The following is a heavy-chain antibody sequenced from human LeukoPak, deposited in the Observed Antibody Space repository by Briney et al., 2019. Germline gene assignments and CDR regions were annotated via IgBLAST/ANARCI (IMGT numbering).Heavy chain of an antibody. J-gene: IGHJ3*02. Sequence: ASVKVSCKASGYTFTSYGISWVRQAPGQGLEWMGWISAYNGNTNYAQKLQGRVTMTTDTSTSTAYMELRSLRSDDTAVYYCARDAYYYDSSGYLAFDIWGQGTMVTVSP. V-gene: IGHV1-18*01. D-gene: IGHD3-22*01. CDR3: ARDAYYYDSSGYLAFDI. CDR1: GYTFTSYG. CDR2: ISAYNGNT.